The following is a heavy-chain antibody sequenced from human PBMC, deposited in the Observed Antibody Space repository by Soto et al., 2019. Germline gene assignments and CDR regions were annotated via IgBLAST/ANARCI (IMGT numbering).Heavy chain of an antibody. D-gene: IGHD5-18*01. V-gene: IGHV4-34*10. CDR3: ARDPALHVDTAQKFDY. Sequence: PSETLSLTCAVYGGSFSGYYWSWIRQPPGKGLEWIGEINHSGSTNYNPSLKSRVTMTTDTSTSTAYMELRSLRSDDTAVYYCARDPALHVDTAQKFDYWGQGTLVTVSS. CDR2: INHSGST. CDR1: GGSFSGYY. J-gene: IGHJ4*02.